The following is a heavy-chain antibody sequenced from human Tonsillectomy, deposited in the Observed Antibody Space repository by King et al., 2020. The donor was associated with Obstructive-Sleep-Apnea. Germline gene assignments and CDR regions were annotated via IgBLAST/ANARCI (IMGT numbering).Heavy chain of an antibody. V-gene: IGHV4-4*02. CDR3: ASIQDSGYYYGMDV. CDR2: IYHSGST. J-gene: IGHJ6*02. Sequence: QLQESGPGLVKPSGTLSLTCAVSGGSISSSNWWSWVRQPPGKGLEWIGEIYHSGSTNYNPSLKSRVPISVDKSKNQFSLKRGSWTAADTAVYYCASIQDSGYYYGMDVWGQGTTVTVSS. CDR1: GGSISSSNW.